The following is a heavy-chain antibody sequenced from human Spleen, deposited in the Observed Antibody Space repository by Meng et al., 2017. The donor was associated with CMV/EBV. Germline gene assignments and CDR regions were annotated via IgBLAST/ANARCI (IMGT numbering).Heavy chain of an antibody. CDR3: ARVSRITIFGVVHYGMDV. V-gene: IGHV3-48*04. D-gene: IGHD3-3*01. Sequence: GESLKISCAASGFTFSSYSMNWVRQAPGKGLEWVSYISSSSSTIYCADSVKGRFTISRDNAKNSLYLQMNSLRAEDTAVYYCARVSRITIFGVVHYGMDVWGQGTTVTVSS. CDR2: ISSSSSTI. CDR1: GFTFSSYS. J-gene: IGHJ6*02.